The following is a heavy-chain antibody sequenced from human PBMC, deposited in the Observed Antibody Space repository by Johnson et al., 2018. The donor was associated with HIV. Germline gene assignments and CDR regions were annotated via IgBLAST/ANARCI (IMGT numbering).Heavy chain of an antibody. J-gene: IGHJ3*02. CDR2: ISGSGGST. CDR3: ARDSTPWGGDYVGYAFDI. CDR1: GFTFSSYA. V-gene: IGHV3-23*04. D-gene: IGHD4-17*01. Sequence: VQLVESGGGLVKPGGSLRLSCAASGFTFSSYAMSWVRQAPGKGLEWVSSISGSGGSTYYADSVKGRFTISRDNSKNSLYLQMNSLRAEDTALYYCARDSTPWGGDYVGYAFDIWGQGTMVTVSS.